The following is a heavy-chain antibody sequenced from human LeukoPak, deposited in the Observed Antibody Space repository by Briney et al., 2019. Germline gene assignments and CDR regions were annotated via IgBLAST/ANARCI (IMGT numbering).Heavy chain of an antibody. CDR2: MNPNSGNT. Sequence: ASVKVSCKASGYTFTSYDINWVGQATGQGLEWMGWMNPNSGNTGYAQKFQGRVTITRNTSISTAYMELSSLRSEDTAVYYCARLYYDFWSGYYSYMDVWGKGTTVTVSS. CDR1: GYTFTSYD. J-gene: IGHJ6*03. D-gene: IGHD3-3*01. CDR3: ARLYYDFWSGYYSYMDV. V-gene: IGHV1-8*03.